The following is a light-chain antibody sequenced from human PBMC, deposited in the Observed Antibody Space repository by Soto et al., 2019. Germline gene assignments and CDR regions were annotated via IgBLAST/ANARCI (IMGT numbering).Light chain of an antibody. V-gene: IGKV2-28*01. CDR2: LGS. CDR3: MQALQTPFT. CDR1: QSLLDSNGYNY. J-gene: IGKJ4*01. Sequence: DIVMTQSPLSLPVTPGEPASISCRSSQSLLDSNGYNYLEWYLQKPGQSPQLLIYLGSNRASGVPDRFSGSGSGADFTLKISRVEAEDVGVYFGMQALQTPFTFGGGTKVEIK.